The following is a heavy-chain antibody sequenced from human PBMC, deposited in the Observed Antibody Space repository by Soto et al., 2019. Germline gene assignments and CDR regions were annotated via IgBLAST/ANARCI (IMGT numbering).Heavy chain of an antibody. J-gene: IGHJ3*02. Sequence: GGSLRLSCAAAGFTFSSYWMSWVRQAPGKGLEWVANIKPDGSEKWYVDSVKGRFTISRDNAKSSLYLQMNSLRAEDTAVYYCARGDYYDSSGPFSDAFDIWGQGTMVTVSS. CDR1: GFTFSSYW. V-gene: IGHV3-7*04. D-gene: IGHD3-22*01. CDR2: IKPDGSEK. CDR3: ARGDYYDSSGPFSDAFDI.